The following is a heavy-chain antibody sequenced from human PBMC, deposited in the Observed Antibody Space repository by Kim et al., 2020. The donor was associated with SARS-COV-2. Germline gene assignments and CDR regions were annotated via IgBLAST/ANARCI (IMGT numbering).Heavy chain of an antibody. CDR2: INHSGST. J-gene: IGHJ4*02. CDR3: ARGPQRTDPGRNQRRAGDY. CDR1: GGSFSGYY. Sequence: SETLSLTCAVYGGSFSGYYWSWIRQPPGKGLEWIGEINHSGSTNYNPSLKSRVTISVDTSKNQFSLKLSSVTAADTAVYYCARGPQRTDPGRNQRRAGDYWGQGTLVTVSS. V-gene: IGHV4-34*01. D-gene: IGHD1-1*01.